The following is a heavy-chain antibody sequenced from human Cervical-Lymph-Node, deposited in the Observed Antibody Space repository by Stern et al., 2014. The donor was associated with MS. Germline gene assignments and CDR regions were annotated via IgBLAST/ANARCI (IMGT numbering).Heavy chain of an antibody. CDR1: GFTFTSSA. D-gene: IGHD3-22*01. CDR2: IVVGSGKT. CDR3: AAVPDYYDSSGYDAFDI. J-gene: IGHJ3*02. V-gene: IGHV1-58*01. Sequence: QMQLVQSGPEVKKPGTSVKVSCKASGFTFTSSAVQWVRQARGQRLEWLGWIVVGSGKTQYAQKFQERVTITRDMSTSTAYMELSSLRSEDTAVYYCAAVPDYYDSSGYDAFDIWGQGTMVTVSS.